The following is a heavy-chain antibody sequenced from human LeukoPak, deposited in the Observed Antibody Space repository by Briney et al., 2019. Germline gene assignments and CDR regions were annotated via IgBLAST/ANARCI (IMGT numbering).Heavy chain of an antibody. J-gene: IGHJ4*02. V-gene: IGHV4-61*02. CDR2: IYTSGST. CDR1: GGSISSGSYY. Sequence: SQTLSLTCTVSGGSISSGSYYWSWIRQPAGKGLEWIGRIYTSGSTNYNPSLKSRVTISVDTSKNQFSLKLSSVTAADTAMYYCARFSRDGYNPEGYWGQGTLVTVSS. CDR3: ARFSRDGYNPEGY. D-gene: IGHD5-24*01.